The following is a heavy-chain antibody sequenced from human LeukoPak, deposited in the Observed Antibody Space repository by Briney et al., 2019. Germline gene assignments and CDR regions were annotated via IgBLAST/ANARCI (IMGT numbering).Heavy chain of an antibody. Sequence: ASVKVSCKASGYTFTSYYMHWVRQAPGQGLEWMGIINPSGGSTSYAQKFQGRVTMTRDMSTSTVYMELSSLRSEGTAVYYCARGITMVRGVIDYYYYYYMDVWGKGTTVTVSS. D-gene: IGHD3-10*01. J-gene: IGHJ6*03. CDR2: INPSGGST. CDR1: GYTFTSYY. CDR3: ARGITMVRGVIDYYYYYYMDV. V-gene: IGHV1-46*01.